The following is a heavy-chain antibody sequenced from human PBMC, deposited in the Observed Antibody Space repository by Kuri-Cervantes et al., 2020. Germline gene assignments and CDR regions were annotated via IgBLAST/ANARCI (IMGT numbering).Heavy chain of an antibody. D-gene: IGHD1-26*01. Sequence: GESLKISCAASGFTFSSYAMSWVRQAPGKGLEWVSAISGSGGSTYYADSVKGRFTISRDNSKNTLYLQMNSLRVEDTAVYYCAKDYSGSFPNWFDPWGQGTLVTVSS. CDR2: ISGSGGST. CDR3: AKDYSGSFPNWFDP. J-gene: IGHJ5*02. V-gene: IGHV3-23*01. CDR1: GFTFSSYA.